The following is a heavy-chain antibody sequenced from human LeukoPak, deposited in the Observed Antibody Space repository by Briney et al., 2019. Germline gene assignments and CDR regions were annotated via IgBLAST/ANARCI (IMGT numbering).Heavy chain of an antibody. CDR1: GFTVSSNY. V-gene: IGHV3-53*01. CDR2: IYSGGST. CDR3: ARDVYGDLDY. D-gene: IGHD4-17*01. J-gene: IGHJ4*02. Sequence: GGSLRLSCAASGFTVSSNYMNWVRQDPGQGLEWVSVIYSGGSTYYADSVKGRFTISRDNSKNTLYLQMNSLRAEDTAVYYCARDVYGDLDYWGQGTLVTVSS.